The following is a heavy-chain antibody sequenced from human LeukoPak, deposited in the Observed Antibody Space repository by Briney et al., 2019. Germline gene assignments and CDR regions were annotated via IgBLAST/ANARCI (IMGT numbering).Heavy chain of an antibody. CDR2: IIGGAGST. Sequence: GGTLRLSCAASGFSFSSHGMSWVRQAPGKGLEWVPGIIGGAGSTYYADSVKGRFTISRDNPKNTLYLQMNSLRAEDTAVYYCASRSVAGLFDYWGQGTLVTVSS. V-gene: IGHV3-23*01. CDR3: ASRSVAGLFDY. J-gene: IGHJ4*02. CDR1: GFSFSSHG. D-gene: IGHD6-19*01.